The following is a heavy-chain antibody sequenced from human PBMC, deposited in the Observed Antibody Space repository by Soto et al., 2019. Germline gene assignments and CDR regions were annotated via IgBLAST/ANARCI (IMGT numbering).Heavy chain of an antibody. V-gene: IGHV3-30-3*01. CDR3: ATPRGATGNLFDY. CDR2: ISFDGSET. CDR1: GFTFRSYS. J-gene: IGHJ4*02. D-gene: IGHD1-26*01. Sequence: VQLVESGGGVVLPGRSLRLSCEASGFTFRSYSMHWVRQAPGKGLEWVAVISFDGSETFYRDSVRGRFTVSRDNPKNTLYLQMDRVTEEDTAIYYCATPRGATGNLFDYWGQGT.